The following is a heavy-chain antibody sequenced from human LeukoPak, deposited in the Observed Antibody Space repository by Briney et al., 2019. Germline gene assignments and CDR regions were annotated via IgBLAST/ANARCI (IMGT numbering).Heavy chain of an antibody. D-gene: IGHD2-2*01. CDR3: VGTAARYYYYGMDV. Sequence: SETLSLTCTVSGGSISSYYWSWIRQPAGKGLEWIGRIYTSGSTNYNPSLKSRVTMSVDTSKNQFSLKLSSVTAADTAVYYCVGTAARYYYYGMDVWGQGTTVTVSS. CDR1: GGSISSYY. CDR2: IYTSGST. V-gene: IGHV4-4*07. J-gene: IGHJ6*02.